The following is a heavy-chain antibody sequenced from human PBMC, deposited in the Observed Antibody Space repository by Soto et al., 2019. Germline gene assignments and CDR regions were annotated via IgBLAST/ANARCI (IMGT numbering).Heavy chain of an antibody. CDR3: TRGGTSVRYRGRFDY. J-gene: IGHJ4*02. V-gene: IGHV3-74*03. D-gene: IGHD1-26*01. CDR1: GFTFSSYW. Sequence: GGSLRLSCTASGFTFSSYWMHWVRQGPGRELVWVSRINSDESSTMYADSVKGRFTISRDNAKNTLYLQMDSLRADDTAVYYCTRGGTSVRYRGRFDYRGQGTLVT. CDR2: INSDESST.